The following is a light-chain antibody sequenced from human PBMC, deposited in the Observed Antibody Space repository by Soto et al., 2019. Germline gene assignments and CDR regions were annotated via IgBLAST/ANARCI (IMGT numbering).Light chain of an antibody. Sequence: QSVLTQPASVSASPGQSITISCTGTSSDVWTYKYVSWYQHHPGKAPKLMIYDVSNRPSGVSNRFSGSKSGNTASLIISGLQTEDEADYYCSSYTTSSTLVFGGGTKLTVL. J-gene: IGLJ2*01. CDR1: SSDVWTYKY. CDR3: SSYTTSSTLV. CDR2: DVS. V-gene: IGLV2-14*03.